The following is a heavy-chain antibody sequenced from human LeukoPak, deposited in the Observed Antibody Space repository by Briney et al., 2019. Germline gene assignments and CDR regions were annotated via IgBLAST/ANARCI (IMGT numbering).Heavy chain of an antibody. D-gene: IGHD1-26*01. CDR1: GGSISSSSYY. CDR3: ARGRSGSFYYYYYYYMDV. CDR2: IYYSGST. Sequence: SETLSLTCTVSGGSISSSSYYWGWIRQPPGKGLEWIGSIYYSGSTYYNPSLKSRVTISVDTSKNQFSLKLSSVTAADTAVYYCARGRSGSFYYYYYYYMDVWGKGTTVTVSS. V-gene: IGHV4-39*07. J-gene: IGHJ6*03.